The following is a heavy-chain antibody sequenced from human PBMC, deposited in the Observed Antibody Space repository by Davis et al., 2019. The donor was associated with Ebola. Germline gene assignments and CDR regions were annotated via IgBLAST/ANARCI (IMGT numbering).Heavy chain of an antibody. CDR3: AKDLVSIRVVSFDY. CDR1: GFTFRSYA. CDR2: ISGSGGST. D-gene: IGHD2-15*01. V-gene: IGHV3-23*01. Sequence: GESLKISCAASGFTFRSYAMSWVRQAPGKGLEWVSAISGSGGSTYYADSVKGRFTISRDNFKNTLYLQMNSLRAEDTAVYYCAKDLVSIRVVSFDYWGQGTLVTVSS. J-gene: IGHJ4*02.